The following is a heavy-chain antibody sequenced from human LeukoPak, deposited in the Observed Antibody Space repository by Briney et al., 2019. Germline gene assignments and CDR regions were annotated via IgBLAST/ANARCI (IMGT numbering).Heavy chain of an antibody. Sequence: ASVKVSCKASGYTFTSYYMHWVRQAPGQGLEWMGIINPSGGSTSYAQRFQGRVTMTRDTFTSTVYMELSSLRSEDTAVYYCARDPPHSSGWYAFDIWGQGTMVTVSS. CDR2: INPSGGST. V-gene: IGHV1-46*01. J-gene: IGHJ3*02. CDR3: ARDPPHSSGWYAFDI. CDR1: GYTFTSYY. D-gene: IGHD6-19*01.